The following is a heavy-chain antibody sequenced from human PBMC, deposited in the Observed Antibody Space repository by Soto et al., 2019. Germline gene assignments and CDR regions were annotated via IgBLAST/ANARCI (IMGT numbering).Heavy chain of an antibody. Sequence: SETLSLTCTVSGGSISSYYWSWIRQPPGKGLEWIGYIYYSGSTNYNPSLKSRVTISVDTSKNQFSLKLSSVTAADTAVYYCARGRSIAVAGTPSFYPLRPLQNFDYWGQGTLVTVSS. D-gene: IGHD6-19*01. CDR2: IYYSGST. V-gene: IGHV4-59*01. J-gene: IGHJ4*02. CDR1: GGSISSYY. CDR3: ARGRSIAVAGTPSFYPLRPLQNFDY.